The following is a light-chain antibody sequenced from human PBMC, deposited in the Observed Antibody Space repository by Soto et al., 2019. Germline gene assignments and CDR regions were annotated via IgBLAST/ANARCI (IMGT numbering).Light chain of an antibody. Sequence: QSALTQPAAVSGSPGQSITISCTGTSSDVGTYNLVCWYQQYPGKAPKLMIYATSKRPSGVSNRFSGSKSGDTASLTISGLQAEDEADYYCTSFARGSTLVFGGGTKVTVL. CDR1: SSDVGTYNL. CDR2: ATS. V-gene: IGLV2-23*01. CDR3: TSFARGSTLV. J-gene: IGLJ3*02.